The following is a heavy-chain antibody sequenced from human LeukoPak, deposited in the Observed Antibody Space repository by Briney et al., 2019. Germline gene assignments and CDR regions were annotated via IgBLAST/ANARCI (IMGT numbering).Heavy chain of an antibody. CDR3: ARDRPGISVAGALDY. D-gene: IGHD6-19*01. J-gene: IGHJ4*02. CDR1: GFTFSNHV. CDR2: ISYDGSNK. Sequence: PWGSLRLSCAASGFTFSNHVMHWVRQAPGKGLEWVAVISYDGSNKYYADSVKGRFTISRDNSKNTLYMQMNSLRAEDTAVYYCARDRPGISVAGALDYWGQGTLVTVSS. V-gene: IGHV3-30*03.